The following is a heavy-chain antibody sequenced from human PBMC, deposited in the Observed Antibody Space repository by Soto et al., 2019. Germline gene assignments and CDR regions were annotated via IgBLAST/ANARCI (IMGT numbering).Heavy chain of an antibody. CDR3: ATVEIATITPLFDY. J-gene: IGHJ4*02. Sequence: ASVKVSCKAFGYTFTGYYMHWVRQAPGQGLEWMGWINPNSGGTNYAQKFQGRVTMTRDTSISTAYMEPSRLRSDDTAVYYWATVEIATITPLFDYWGQGTLVTVSS. D-gene: IGHD1-1*01. CDR1: GYTFTGYY. V-gene: IGHV1-2*02. CDR2: INPNSGGT.